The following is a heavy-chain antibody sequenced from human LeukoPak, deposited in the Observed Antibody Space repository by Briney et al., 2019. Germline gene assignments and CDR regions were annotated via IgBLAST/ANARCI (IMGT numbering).Heavy chain of an antibody. V-gene: IGHV4-34*01. D-gene: IGHD2-15*01. CDR2: INHSGST. CDR3: ARGIGYCSGGSCFTDY. CDR1: GGSFSGYY. J-gene: IGHJ4*02. Sequence: SETLSLTCAVYGGSFSGYYWSWIRQPPGKGLEWIGEINHSGSTNYNPSLKSRVTMSVDTSKNQFSLKLSSVTAADTAVYYCARGIGYCSGGSCFTDYWGQGTLVTVSS.